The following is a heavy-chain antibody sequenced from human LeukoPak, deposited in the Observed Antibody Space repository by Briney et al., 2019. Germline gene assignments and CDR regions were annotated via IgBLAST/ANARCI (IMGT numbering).Heavy chain of an antibody. CDR3: ARGLPDDWFDP. CDR1: GGSINSGAHY. V-gene: IGHV4-31*03. CDR2: VYYGRGT. Sequence: SETLSLTCTVSGGSINSGAHYWNWIRQHPGKGLEWIAYVYYGRGTYYNPSLKSRVTTSVDTSKNQVSLKLSSVTAADTAVYYCARGLPDDWFDPWGQGTLVTVSP. J-gene: IGHJ5*02. D-gene: IGHD1-14*01.